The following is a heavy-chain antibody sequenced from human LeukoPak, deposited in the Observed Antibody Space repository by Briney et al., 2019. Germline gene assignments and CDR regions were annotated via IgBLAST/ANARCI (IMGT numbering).Heavy chain of an antibody. V-gene: IGHV3-21*04. CDR3: AREPGDYYYDSSGYEGWFDP. CDR2: ISSSSSYI. Sequence: PGGSLRLSCAASGFTFSSYSMNWVRQAPGKGLEWVSSISSSSSYIYYADSVKGRFTISRDNAKNSLYLQMNSLRAEDTAVYYCAREPGDYYYDSSGYEGWFDPWGQGTLVTVSS. D-gene: IGHD3-22*01. J-gene: IGHJ5*02. CDR1: GFTFSSYS.